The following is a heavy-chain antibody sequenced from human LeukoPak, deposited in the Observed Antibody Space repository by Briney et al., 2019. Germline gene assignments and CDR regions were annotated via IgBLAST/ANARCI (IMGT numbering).Heavy chain of an antibody. Sequence: GGSLRLSCAASGFTFSSYAMSWVRQAPGKGLEWVSAISGSGGSTYYADSVKGRFTISRDKSKNTQYLQMNSLRAEDTAVYYCAKQVVPAAMLDYWGQGTLVTVSS. D-gene: IGHD2-2*01. CDR1: GFTFSSYA. V-gene: IGHV3-23*01. CDR3: AKQVVPAAMLDY. CDR2: ISGSGGST. J-gene: IGHJ4*02.